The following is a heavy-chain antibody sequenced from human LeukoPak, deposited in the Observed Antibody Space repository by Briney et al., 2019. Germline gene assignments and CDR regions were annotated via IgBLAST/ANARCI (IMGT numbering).Heavy chain of an antibody. V-gene: IGHV4-39*01. J-gene: IGHJ5*02. CDR3: ARHGAAGEKANWFDP. Sequence: SETLSLTCTVSGGSISSSSDYWGWIRQPPGKGLEWIGSIYYSGSTYYNPSLKSRVTISVDTSKNQFSLKLSSVTAADTAVYYFARHGAAGEKANWFDPWGQGTLVTVSS. CDR2: IYYSGST. D-gene: IGHD6-13*01. CDR1: GGSISSSSDY.